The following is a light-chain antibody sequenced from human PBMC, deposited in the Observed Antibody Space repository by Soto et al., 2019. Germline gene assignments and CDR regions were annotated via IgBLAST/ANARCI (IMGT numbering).Light chain of an antibody. V-gene: IGKV4-1*01. CDR3: QQYYNSPRT. CDR2: WAS. J-gene: IGKJ1*01. Sequence: DIVMTQSPDSLAVSLGERATINCKSSQSILYSSNNKMFLAWYQQKPGQPPKLLINWASAREAGVPDRFSGSGSGSDFTLTISGLQAEDVAVYYCQQYYNSPRTFGQGTKVEIK. CDR1: QSILYSSNNKMF.